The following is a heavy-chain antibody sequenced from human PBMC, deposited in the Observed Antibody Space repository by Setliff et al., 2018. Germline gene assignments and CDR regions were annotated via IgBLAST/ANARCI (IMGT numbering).Heavy chain of an antibody. D-gene: IGHD3-22*01. CDR3: ARINFYVSTAYYYAPHH. Sequence: ASVKVSCKASGYTFSHSGITWVRQAPGQGLEWMGWINNYSFKTNYPQKFLGRVTVTTDTSTGTAYMELGSLTSDDTAIYYCARINFYVSTAYYYAPHHWGQGTLVTVSS. J-gene: IGHJ5*02. CDR2: INNYSFKT. CDR1: GYTFSHSG. V-gene: IGHV1-18*01.